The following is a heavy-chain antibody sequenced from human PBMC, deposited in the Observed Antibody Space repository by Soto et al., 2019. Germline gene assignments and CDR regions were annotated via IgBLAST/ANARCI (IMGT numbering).Heavy chain of an antibody. J-gene: IGHJ5*02. CDR3: ARLLSEGSPHWFDP. D-gene: IGHD3-10*01. V-gene: IGHV4-59*08. CDR2: IFYSGST. CDR1: GGSINSNY. Sequence: SETLSLTCTVSGGSINSNYWSWIRQPPGKGLEWIGYIFYSGSTNYNPSLKSRVTISVDRSKNQFSLKLTSVTAADTAVYYCARLLSEGSPHWFDPWGQGTPVTVS.